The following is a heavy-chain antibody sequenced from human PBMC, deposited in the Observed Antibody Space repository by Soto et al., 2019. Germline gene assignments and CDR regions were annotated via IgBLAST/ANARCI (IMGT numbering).Heavy chain of an antibody. CDR2: ISYDAKHK. CDR3: AKGAVQDLWSGYYTLFDY. Sequence: QVQLVESGGGVVQPGRSLRLSCAASGFTLSTYGMHWVRQAPGKGLEWVAVISYDAKHKYYADSLKGRFTISRDNSKNTLYLQMNSLRAEDTAVYYCAKGAVQDLWSGYYTLFDYWGQGTLVTVSS. J-gene: IGHJ4*02. D-gene: IGHD3-3*01. V-gene: IGHV3-30*18. CDR1: GFTLSTYG.